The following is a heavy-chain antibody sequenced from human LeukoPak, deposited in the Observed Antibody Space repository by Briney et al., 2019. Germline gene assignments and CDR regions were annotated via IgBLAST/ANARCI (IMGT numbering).Heavy chain of an antibody. D-gene: IGHD2-2*01. CDR2: INPNSGGT. CDR3: AREGASGYCSSTSCNPTFDY. V-gene: IGHV1-2*02. J-gene: IGHJ4*02. CDR1: GYAFTGYY. Sequence: ASVKVSCKASGYAFTGYYMHWVRQAPGQGLEWKGWINPNSGGTNYAQKFQGRVTMTRDTSISTAYMELSRLRSDDTAVYYCAREGASGYCSSTSCNPTFDYWGQGTLVTVSS.